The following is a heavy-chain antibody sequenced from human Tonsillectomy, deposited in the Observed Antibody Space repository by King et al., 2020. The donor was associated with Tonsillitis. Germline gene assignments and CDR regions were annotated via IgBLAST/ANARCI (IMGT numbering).Heavy chain of an antibody. Sequence: QLQESGPGLVKPSGTLSLTCAVSGGSISSNNWWSWVRQPPGKGLEWIGEIYHSGTTNSNPSLKSRVTISVDNSKNQFSLKLSSVTAAATAVYYCARGQGSGAYDYYYYYMDVWGKGTTVTVSS. V-gene: IGHV4-4*02. J-gene: IGHJ6*03. CDR2: IYHSGTT. CDR3: ARGQGSGAYDYYYYYMDV. D-gene: IGHD5-12*01. CDR1: GGSISSNNW.